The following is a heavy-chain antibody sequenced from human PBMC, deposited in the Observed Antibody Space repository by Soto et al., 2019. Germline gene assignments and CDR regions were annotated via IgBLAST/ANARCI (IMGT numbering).Heavy chain of an antibody. CDR2: IDWDDDK. J-gene: IGHJ1*01. CDR1: GFSLSTSGMC. CDR3: GRIPRSHFTFCYYSGDYF. V-gene: IGHV2-70*12. D-gene: IGHD3-22*01. Sequence: SEPTRVNHTQTLTLTSTFSGFSLSTSGMCVSWIRQPPGKALEWLALIDWDDDKYYSTSLKTRLTISKDTSKNQVVLTMTNMEPVDTAIYYCGRIPRSHFTFCYYSGDYF.